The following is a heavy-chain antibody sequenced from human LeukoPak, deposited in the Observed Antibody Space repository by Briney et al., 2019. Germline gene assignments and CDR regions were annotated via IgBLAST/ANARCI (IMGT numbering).Heavy chain of an antibody. Sequence: GGSLRLSCAASGFTFSSYSMNWVRQAPGKGLEWVSSISSSSSYIYYADSVKGRFTTSRDNAKNSLYLQMNSLRAEDTAVYYCARRTRSSTPLGSYYYMDVWGKGTTVTVSS. J-gene: IGHJ6*03. CDR2: ISSSSSYI. CDR3: ARRTRSSTPLGSYYYMDV. D-gene: IGHD2-2*01. CDR1: GFTFSSYS. V-gene: IGHV3-21*01.